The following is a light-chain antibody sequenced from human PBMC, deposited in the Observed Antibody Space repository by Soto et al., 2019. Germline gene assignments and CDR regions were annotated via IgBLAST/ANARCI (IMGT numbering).Light chain of an antibody. J-gene: IGKJ3*01. Sequence: EILMTQSPGTLSASPGERATLSCRASQSVSGNYLAWYQQKLGQAPRLLIYGATSRATGIPDRFSGSVSGTDFTLTISRLEPEDFAVYYCQQYGRSATFTFGPGIKVDIK. V-gene: IGKV3-20*01. CDR3: QQYGRSATFT. CDR1: QSVSGNY. CDR2: GAT.